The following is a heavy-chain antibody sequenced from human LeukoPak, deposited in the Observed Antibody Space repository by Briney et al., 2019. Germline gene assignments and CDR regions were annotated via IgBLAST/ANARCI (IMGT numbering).Heavy chain of an antibody. J-gene: IGHJ4*02. CDR1: GGSFSGYY. CDR2: INHSGST. CDR3: ASRKQTYYYDSSRIDY. V-gene: IGHV4-34*01. D-gene: IGHD3-22*01. Sequence: SETLSLTCAVYGGSFSGYYWSWIRQPPGKGLEWIGEINHSGSTNYNPSLESRVTISVDTSKNQFSLKLSSVTAADTAVYYCASRKQTYYYDSSRIDYWGQGTLVTVSS.